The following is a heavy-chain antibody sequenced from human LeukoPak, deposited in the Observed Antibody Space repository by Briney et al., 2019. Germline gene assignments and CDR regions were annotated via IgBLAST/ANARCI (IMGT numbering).Heavy chain of an antibody. D-gene: IGHD3-9*01. CDR2: IYYSGST. V-gene: IGHV4-59*01. J-gene: IGHJ6*04. CDR3: ARDSSYYDILTGHYYYYGMDV. Sequence: PSQTLSLTRTLSGGSISSYYCSWIRQPPGKGLGWIGYIYYSGSTNYNRSLKSRVTISVDTSKNQFSLKLSSVTAADTAVYYCARDSSYYDILTGHYYYYGMDVWGKGTTVTVSS. CDR1: GGSISSYY.